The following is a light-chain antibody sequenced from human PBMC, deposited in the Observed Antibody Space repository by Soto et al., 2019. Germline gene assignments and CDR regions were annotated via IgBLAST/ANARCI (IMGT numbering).Light chain of an antibody. Sequence: EIVLTQPPGTLFLSPGERATLSCRASQSVSSSYLTWYQQKPGQAPRLLIYGASSRATGIPDRFSGSGSGPDFTLTISRLEPEDFAVYYCQQYGSAPPITFGQGTRLEIK. J-gene: IGKJ5*01. CDR3: QQYGSAPPIT. V-gene: IGKV3-20*01. CDR1: QSVSSSY. CDR2: GAS.